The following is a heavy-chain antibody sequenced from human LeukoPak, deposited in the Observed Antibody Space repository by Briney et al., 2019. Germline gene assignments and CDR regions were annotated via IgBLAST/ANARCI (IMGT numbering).Heavy chain of an antibody. D-gene: IGHD3-10*01. CDR3: AKSIRGLLWFGEPAFDAFDI. J-gene: IGHJ3*02. V-gene: IGHV3-23*01. CDR1: GFTFSSYA. Sequence: PGGSLRLSCAASGFTFSSYAMSWVRQAPGKGLEWVSXXXXXXXSTYYADSVKGRFTISRDNSKNTLYLQMNSLRAEDTAVYYCAKSIRGLLWFGEPAFDAFDIWGQGTMVTVSS. CDR2: XXXXXXST.